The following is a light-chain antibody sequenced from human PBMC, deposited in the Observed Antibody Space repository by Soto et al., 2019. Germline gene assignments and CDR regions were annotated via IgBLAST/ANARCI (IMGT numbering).Light chain of an antibody. CDR1: NIGSKS. J-gene: IGLJ2*01. V-gene: IGLV3-21*04. Sequence: SYELTQPPSVSVAPGKTAMITCGGDNIGSKSVHWYQQKPGQAPVVVINYNSDRPSGIPDRFSGSNSGSTATLTITRVEAGDEADYYCQVWDRSGDHVVFGGGTKLTVL. CDR2: YNS. CDR3: QVWDRSGDHVV.